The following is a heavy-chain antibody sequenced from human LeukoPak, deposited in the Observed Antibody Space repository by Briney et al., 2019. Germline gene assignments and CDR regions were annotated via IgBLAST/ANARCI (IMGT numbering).Heavy chain of an antibody. CDR1: GGSISSYY. Sequence: SETLSLTCTVSGGSISSYYWSWIPQPPGKGLEWIGYIYYSGSTNYNPSLKSRVTISVDTSKNQFSLKLSSVTAADTAVYYRARVYYYDSSGYYSNWGQGTLVTVSS. CDR2: IYYSGST. V-gene: IGHV4-59*01. CDR3: ARVYYYDSSGYYSN. D-gene: IGHD3-22*01. J-gene: IGHJ4*02.